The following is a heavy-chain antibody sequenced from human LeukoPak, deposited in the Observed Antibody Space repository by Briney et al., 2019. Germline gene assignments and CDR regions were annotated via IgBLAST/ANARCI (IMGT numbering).Heavy chain of an antibody. D-gene: IGHD5-18*01. V-gene: IGHV1-2*02. J-gene: IGHJ4*02. CDR1: GYTFTDYY. Sequence: ASVKVSCKASGYTFTDYYMHWVRQAPGQGLEWMGWINPNSGGTNYAQKFQGRVTMTRDTSISTAYMELSRLRSDDTAVYYCARETAMVHDFDYWGQGTLVTVSS. CDR2: INPNSGGT. CDR3: ARETAMVHDFDY.